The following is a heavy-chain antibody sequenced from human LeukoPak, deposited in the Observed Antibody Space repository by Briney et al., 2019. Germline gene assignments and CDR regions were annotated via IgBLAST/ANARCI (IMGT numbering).Heavy chain of an antibody. J-gene: IGHJ4*02. CDR3: ARHGRGDSGYQSFFGY. CDR1: GGSIKNYF. Sequence: PSETLSLTCTVSGGSIKNYFWSWFRQSPGKGLEWIAYIYYSGRTKYNPSLQSRVTISVDTSKNQFSLKLDSVTAADAAVYYCARHGRGDSGYQSFFGYWGQGILITVSS. D-gene: IGHD5-12*01. V-gene: IGHV4-59*08. CDR2: IYYSGRT.